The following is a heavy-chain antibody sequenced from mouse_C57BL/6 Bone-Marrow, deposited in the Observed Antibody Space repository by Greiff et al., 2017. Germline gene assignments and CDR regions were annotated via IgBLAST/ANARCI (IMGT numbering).Heavy chain of an antibody. Sequence: QVQLQQPGAELVKPGASVKMSCKASGYTFTSYWITWVKQRPGQGLEWIGDIYPGSGSTNYNEKFKSKATLTVDTSSSTAYMQLSSLTSEDSAVYDCARESNYVGYYAMDYWGQGTSVTVSS. D-gene: IGHD2-5*01. J-gene: IGHJ4*01. CDR3: ARESNYVGYYAMDY. V-gene: IGHV1-55*01. CDR2: IYPGSGST. CDR1: GYTFTSYW.